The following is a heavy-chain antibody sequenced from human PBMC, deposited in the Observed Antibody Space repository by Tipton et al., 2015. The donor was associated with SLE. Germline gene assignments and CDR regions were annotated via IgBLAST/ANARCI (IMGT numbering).Heavy chain of an antibody. J-gene: IGHJ6*03. D-gene: IGHD6-6*01. CDR2: INHSGST. Sequence: TLSLSCAVYGGSFSGYYWSWIRQPPGKGLEWIGEINHSGSTNYNPSLKSRVTISADTSKNQFSLKLSSVTAADTAVYYCARVSSASEGYYYYYYMDVWGKGTTVTVSS. CDR3: ARVSSASEGYYYYYYMDV. V-gene: IGHV4-34*01. CDR1: GGSFSGYY.